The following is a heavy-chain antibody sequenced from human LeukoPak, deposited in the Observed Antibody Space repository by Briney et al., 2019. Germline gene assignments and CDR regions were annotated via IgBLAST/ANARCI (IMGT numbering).Heavy chain of an antibody. CDR2: INPSGDST. D-gene: IGHD6-19*01. V-gene: IGHV1-46*01. CDR3: ASSSSGWYTDY. CDR1: GYTFTSYY. Sequence: ASVKVSCKASGYTFTSYYIHWVRQAPGQGLEWMGRINPSGDSTSYAQKFQGRVTMTRDTSTSTVYMGLSSLRSEDTAVYYCASSSSGWYTDYWGQGTLVTVSS. J-gene: IGHJ4*02.